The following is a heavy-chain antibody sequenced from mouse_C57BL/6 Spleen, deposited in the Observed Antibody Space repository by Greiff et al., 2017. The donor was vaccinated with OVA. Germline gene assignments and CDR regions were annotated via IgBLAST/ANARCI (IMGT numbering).Heavy chain of an antibody. Sequence: QVQLKQSGAELVRPRTSVKVSCKASGYAFTNYLIEWVKQRPGQGLEWIGVINPGSGGTNYNEKFKGKATLTADNSSSTAYMQLSSLTSEDSAVYFCTRDGLGLDYWGQCTTLTVSS. CDR1: GYAFTNYL. J-gene: IGHJ2*01. CDR2: INPGSGGT. CDR3: TRDGLGLDY. V-gene: IGHV1-54*01. D-gene: IGHD3-3*01.